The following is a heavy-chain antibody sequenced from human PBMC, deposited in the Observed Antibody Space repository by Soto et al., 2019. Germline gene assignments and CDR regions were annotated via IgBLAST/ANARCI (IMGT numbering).Heavy chain of an antibody. J-gene: IGHJ4*02. Sequence: SETLSLSCTVSGGSISSSGDFWGWIRQPPGKGLEWIGSIYFDGTTYHSPSLKSRVTISLDTPKNQFSLKVTSVTAADTAGYYCAGRLPGYSAYVFSFDYWGQGALVTVSS. V-gene: IGHV4-39*07. CDR2: IYFDGTT. D-gene: IGHD5-12*01. CDR1: GGSISSSGDF. CDR3: AGRLPGYSAYVFSFDY.